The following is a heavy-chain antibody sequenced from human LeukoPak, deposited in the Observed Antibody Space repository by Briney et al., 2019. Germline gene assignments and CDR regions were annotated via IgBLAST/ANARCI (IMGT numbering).Heavy chain of an antibody. Sequence: ASVKVSCKASGYTFTSYGFNWVRQAPGQGLEWVGWISAYDGYTSYSQKLQDRVIMTTNASTTTAYLEVRSLRSDDTAVYYCARDHATYGSGGRYWGQGTPVTVSS. CDR2: ISAYDGYT. CDR1: GYTFTSYG. J-gene: IGHJ4*02. D-gene: IGHD3-10*01. CDR3: ARDHATYGSGGRY. V-gene: IGHV1-18*01.